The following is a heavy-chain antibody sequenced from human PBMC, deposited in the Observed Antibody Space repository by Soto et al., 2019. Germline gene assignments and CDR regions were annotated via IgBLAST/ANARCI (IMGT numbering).Heavy chain of an antibody. CDR2: IWYDGSNK. CDR3: ARDVYYDSSGYYA. V-gene: IGHV3-33*01. J-gene: IGHJ5*02. Sequence: PGGSLRLSCAASGFTFSSYGMHWVRQAPGKGLEWVAVIWYDGSNKYYADSVKGRFTISRDNSKNTLYLQMNSLRAEDTAVYYCARDVYYDSSGYYAWGQGTLVTVSS. D-gene: IGHD3-22*01. CDR1: GFTFSSYG.